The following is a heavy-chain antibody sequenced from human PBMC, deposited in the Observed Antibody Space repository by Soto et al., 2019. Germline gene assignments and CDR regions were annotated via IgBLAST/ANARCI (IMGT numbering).Heavy chain of an antibody. D-gene: IGHD3-22*01. V-gene: IGHV1-3*01. CDR2: INAGNGNT. CDR1: GYTFTSYA. J-gene: IGHJ4*02. Sequence: ASVKVSCKASGYTFTSYAMHWVRQAPGQRLEWMGWINAGNGNTKYSQKFQGRVTITRDTSASTAYMELSSLRSEDTAVYYCARVPYDSTGYSTLDFWGKGALVTVSS. CDR3: ARVPYDSTGYSTLDF.